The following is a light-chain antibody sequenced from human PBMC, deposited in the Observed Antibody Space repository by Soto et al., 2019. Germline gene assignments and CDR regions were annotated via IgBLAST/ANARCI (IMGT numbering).Light chain of an antibody. CDR1: QSISSW. J-gene: IGKJ2*01. CDR2: KAS. V-gene: IGKV1-5*03. Sequence: IQMTQPPSTLSASVGDRGTITCRVSQSISSWLAWYQQKPGKAPKLLIYKASSLESGVPSRFSGSGSGTEFTLTISSLQPDDFATYYCQQYNSYSYTFGQGTKVDIK. CDR3: QQYNSYSYT.